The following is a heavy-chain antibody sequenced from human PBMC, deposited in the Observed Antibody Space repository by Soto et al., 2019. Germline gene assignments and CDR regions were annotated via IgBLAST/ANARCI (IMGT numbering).Heavy chain of an antibody. V-gene: IGHV4-31*03. Sequence: QVQLQESGPGLVKPSQTLPLTCTVSGGSISSGGYYWSWIRQHPGKGLEWIGYIYYSGSTYYNPSLKSRVTISVDTSKNQFSLKLSSVTAADTAVYYCARGRAAAGNFDYWGQGTLVTVSS. J-gene: IGHJ4*02. CDR2: IYYSGST. CDR3: ARGRAAAGNFDY. CDR1: GGSISSGGYY. D-gene: IGHD6-13*01.